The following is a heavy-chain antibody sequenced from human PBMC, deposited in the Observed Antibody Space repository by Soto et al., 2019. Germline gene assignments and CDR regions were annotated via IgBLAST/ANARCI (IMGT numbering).Heavy chain of an antibody. J-gene: IGHJ4*02. D-gene: IGHD6-13*01. CDR2: INSDGSST. CDR3: ASHTLAAFDY. CDR1: QFTFSSYW. V-gene: IGHV3-74*01. Sequence: PVGSLRLSCAASQFTFSSYWMHWVRQAPGKGLVWVSRINSDGSSTNYADSVKGRFTISRDNAKNTLYLQMNSLRAEDTAVYYCASHTLAAFDYWGQGTLVTVS.